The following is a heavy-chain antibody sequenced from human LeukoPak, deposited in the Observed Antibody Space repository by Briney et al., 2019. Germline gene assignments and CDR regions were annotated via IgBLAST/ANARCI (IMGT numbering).Heavy chain of an antibody. CDR1: GFTFSAYA. CDR3: AKDRYAWRDFDY. Sequence: GGSLRLSCAASGFTFSAYAMTCVREAPGKGREWVSDISGSGGATYYADSARSRFTVSRDSSKNTLYLQMNSLRAEDTAVCYCAKDRYAWRDFDYWGQGTLVTVSS. V-gene: IGHV3-23*01. D-gene: IGHD3-16*01. J-gene: IGHJ4*02. CDR2: ISGSGGAT.